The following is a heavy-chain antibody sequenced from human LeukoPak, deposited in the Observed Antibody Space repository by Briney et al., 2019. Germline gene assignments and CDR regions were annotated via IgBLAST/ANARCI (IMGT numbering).Heavy chain of an antibody. D-gene: IGHD2-15*01. V-gene: IGHV3-23*01. CDR1: GSTFSSSA. J-gene: IGHJ4*02. CDR2: ISNNGGYT. CDR3: AKQLGYCSDGSCYFPY. Sequence: GGSLRLSCAASGSTFSSSAMSWVRQAPGKGLEWVSAISNNGGYTYYADSVQGRFTISRDNSKSTLCLQVNSLRAEDTAVYYCAKQLGYCSDGSCYFPYWGQGTLVTVSS.